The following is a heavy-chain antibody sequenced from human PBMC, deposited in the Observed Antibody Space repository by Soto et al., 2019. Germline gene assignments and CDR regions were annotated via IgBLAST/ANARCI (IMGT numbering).Heavy chain of an antibody. D-gene: IGHD2-15*01. CDR2: IWYDGSNK. V-gene: IGHV3-33*01. Sequence: LRLSCAASGFTFSSYGMHWVRQAPGKGLEWVAVIWYDGSNKYYADSVKGRFTISRDNSKNTLYLQMNSLRAEDTAVYYCARDGSATNYYYYGMDVWGQGTTVTVSS. J-gene: IGHJ6*02. CDR1: GFTFSSYG. CDR3: ARDGSATNYYYYGMDV.